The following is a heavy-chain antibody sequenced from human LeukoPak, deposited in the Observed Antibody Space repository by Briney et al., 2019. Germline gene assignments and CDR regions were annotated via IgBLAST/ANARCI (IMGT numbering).Heavy chain of an antibody. J-gene: IGHJ4*02. D-gene: IGHD3-10*01. CDR2: ISSSSSYI. CDR3: ARDDLRVRGVIIVDYFDY. V-gene: IGHV3-21*01. CDR1: GFTFSDHA. Sequence: GGSLRLSCAASGFTFSDHAMNWVRQAPGKGLEWVSSISSSSSYIYYADSEKGRFTISRDNAKNSLYLQMNSLRAEDTAVYYCARDDLRVRGVIIVDYFDYWGQGTLVTVSS.